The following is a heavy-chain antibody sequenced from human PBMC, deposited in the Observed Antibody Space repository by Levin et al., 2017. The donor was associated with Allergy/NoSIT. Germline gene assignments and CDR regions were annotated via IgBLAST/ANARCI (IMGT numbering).Heavy chain of an antibody. CDR2: ISYDGSNK. Sequence: GESLKISCAASGFTFSSYGMHWVRQAPGKGLEWVAVISYDGSNKYYADSVKGRFTISRDNSKNTLYLQMNSLRAEDTAVYYCAKGEGLLWFGEPEGDYWGQGTLVTVSS. V-gene: IGHV3-30*18. J-gene: IGHJ4*02. D-gene: IGHD3-10*01. CDR3: AKGEGLLWFGEPEGDY. CDR1: GFTFSSYG.